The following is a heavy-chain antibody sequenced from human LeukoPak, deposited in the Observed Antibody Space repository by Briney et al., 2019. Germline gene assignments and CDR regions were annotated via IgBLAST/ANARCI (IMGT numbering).Heavy chain of an antibody. D-gene: IGHD5-12*01. V-gene: IGHV1-18*01. CDR2: ISAYNGNT. CDR3: AREGGIVATTAFDY. J-gene: IGHJ4*02. Sequence: ASVEVSCKASGYTFTRYGISWVRQAPGQGLEWMGWISAYNGNTNYAQKLQGRVTVTTDTPTSTVYMELRSLRSDDTAVYYCAREGGIVATTAFDYWGQGTLVTVSS. CDR1: GYTFTRYG.